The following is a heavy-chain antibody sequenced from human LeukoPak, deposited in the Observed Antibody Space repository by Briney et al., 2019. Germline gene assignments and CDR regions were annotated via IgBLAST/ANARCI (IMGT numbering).Heavy chain of an antibody. CDR2: ISYSGST. Sequence: PAPTLSLTCTVSGDSISSSRHSWGWIRQPPGKGLEWIGSISYSGSTYYNPSLKTRVTMSVDTSENQFSLKLSSVTAADSTVYCCVRIYCTSTSCYGDSYSGMDVWGQGTTDTCSS. CDR1: GDSISSSRHS. V-gene: IGHV4-39*01. J-gene: IGHJ6*02. D-gene: IGHD2-2*01. CDR3: VRIYCTSTSCYGDSYSGMDV.